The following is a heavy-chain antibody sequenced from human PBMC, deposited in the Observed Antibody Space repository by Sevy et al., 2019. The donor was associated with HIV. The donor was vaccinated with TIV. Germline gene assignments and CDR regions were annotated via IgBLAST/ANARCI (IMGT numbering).Heavy chain of an antibody. D-gene: IGHD1-26*01. CDR2: IYPGDPDT. CDR3: ARQEGEWEPGLPKRSALNDAFDI. J-gene: IGHJ3*02. V-gene: IGHV5-51*01. CDR1: GYSFTSYW. Sequence: GESLKISCKGSGYSFTSYWIGWVRQMPGKGLEWMGIIYPGDPDTRYSPSFQGQVTISADKSISTAYLQWSSLKASDTAMYYCARQEGEWEPGLPKRSALNDAFDIWGQGTMVTVSS.